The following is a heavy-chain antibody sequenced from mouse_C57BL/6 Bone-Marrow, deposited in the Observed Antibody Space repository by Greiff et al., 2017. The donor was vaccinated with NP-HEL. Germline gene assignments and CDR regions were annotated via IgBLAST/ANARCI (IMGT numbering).Heavy chain of an antibody. Sequence: QVQLQQPGAELVKPGASVKLSCKASGYTFTTYWLQWVKQRPGQGLAWIGEIDPSDSYTNYTQKFKGKATLTVDTSSSTAYVQLSSLTSEDSAVYYCARKAYYGRSYEFAYWGQGTLVTVSA. CDR2: IDPSDSYT. CDR3: ARKAYYGRSYEFAY. D-gene: IGHD1-1*01. V-gene: IGHV1-50*01. J-gene: IGHJ3*01. CDR1: GYTFTTYW.